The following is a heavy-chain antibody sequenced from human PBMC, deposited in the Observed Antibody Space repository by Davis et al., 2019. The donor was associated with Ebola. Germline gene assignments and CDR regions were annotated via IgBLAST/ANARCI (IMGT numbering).Heavy chain of an antibody. CDR3: AKGRWIQLSFYIDS. D-gene: IGHD5-18*01. CDR2: VSNDGSKT. V-gene: IGHV3-30*18. J-gene: IGHJ4*02. Sequence: PGGSLRLSCTASGFTFSYYAMHWVRQAPGKGLEWVAVVSNDGSKTDYSDSVKGRFTISRDNSKNTLNLQMNSLRGDDTAVYYCAKGRWIQLSFYIDSWGQGTQVTVSS. CDR1: GFTFSYYA.